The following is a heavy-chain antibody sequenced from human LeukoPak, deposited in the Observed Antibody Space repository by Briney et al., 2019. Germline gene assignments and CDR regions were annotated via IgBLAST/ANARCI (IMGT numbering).Heavy chain of an antibody. CDR3: ARDWDTAMVWWFDP. CDR2: IYTSGST. D-gene: IGHD5-18*01. J-gene: IGHJ5*02. V-gene: IGHV4-61*02. CDR1: GGSISSGDYY. Sequence: PSQTLSLTCTVSGGSISSGDYYWSWIRQPAGKGLEWIGRIYTSGSTNYNPSLKSRVTISVDTSKNQFSLKLSSVTAADTAVYYCARDWDTAMVWWFDPWGQGTLVTVSS.